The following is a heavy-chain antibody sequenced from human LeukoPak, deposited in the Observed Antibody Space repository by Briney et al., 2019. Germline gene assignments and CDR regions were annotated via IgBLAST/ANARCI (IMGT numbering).Heavy chain of an antibody. D-gene: IGHD3-22*01. V-gene: IGHV3-11*04. Sequence: GGSLILSCAASGFTFSDYYMSWIRQAPGKGLEWVSYISSSGSTIYYADSVKGRFTISRDNSKNTLYLQMNSLRAEDTAVYYCARGGVDYYDSSGYYSAFDYWGQGTLVTVSS. CDR1: GFTFSDYY. CDR3: ARGGVDYYDSSGYYSAFDY. J-gene: IGHJ4*02. CDR2: ISSSGSTI.